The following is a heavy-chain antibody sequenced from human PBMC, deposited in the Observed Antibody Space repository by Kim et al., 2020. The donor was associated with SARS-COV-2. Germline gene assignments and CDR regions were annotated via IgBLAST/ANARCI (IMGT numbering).Heavy chain of an antibody. D-gene: IGHD3-9*01. V-gene: IGHV4-39*01. Sequence: LQSRITISVETSKNQFSLKRSSVTAADTAVYYCARGGYFDWLLPSFFDYWGQGTLVTVSS. CDR3: ARGGYFDWLLPSFFDY. J-gene: IGHJ4*02.